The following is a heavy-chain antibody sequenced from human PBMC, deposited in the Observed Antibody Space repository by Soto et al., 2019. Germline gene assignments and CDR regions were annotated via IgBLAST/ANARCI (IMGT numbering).Heavy chain of an antibody. Sequence: GRSLRLPWAASGCTISSYGMSWIRKAQGKGLEWVSYISSSSSTIYYADSVKGRFTISRDNAKNSLYLQMNSLRDEDTAVYYCARDQGIAAAGTISYYFDYWGQGTLVTVSS. D-gene: IGHD6-13*01. J-gene: IGHJ4*02. CDR3: ARDQGIAAAGTISYYFDY. V-gene: IGHV3-48*02. CDR2: ISSSSSTI. CDR1: GCTISSYG.